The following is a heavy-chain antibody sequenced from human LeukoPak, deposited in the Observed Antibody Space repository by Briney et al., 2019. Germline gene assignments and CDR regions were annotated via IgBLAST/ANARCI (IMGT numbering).Heavy chain of an antibody. V-gene: IGHV3-74*01. CDR3: VSFYETY. Sequence: GGSLRLSCAASGNYWMHWVRQVPGKGLVWVSHINSDGSWTSYADSVEGRFTISKDNAKNTVYLQMNSLRAEDTAVYYCVSFYETYWGRGTLVTVSS. D-gene: IGHD2/OR15-2a*01. CDR2: INSDGSWT. CDR1: GNYW. J-gene: IGHJ4*02.